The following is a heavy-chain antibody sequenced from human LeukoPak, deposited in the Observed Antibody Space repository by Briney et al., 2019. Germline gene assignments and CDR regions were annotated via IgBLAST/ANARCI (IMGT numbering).Heavy chain of an antibody. V-gene: IGHV4-59*01. D-gene: IGHD2-2*01. CDR3: ARSPRYQLLFSLYYYMDV. CDR1: GFTFSSYA. Sequence: GSLRLSCAASGFTFSSYAMSWVRQAPGKGLEWIGYIYYSGSTNYNPSLKSRVTISVDTSKNQFSLKLSSVTAADTAVYYCARSPRYQLLFSLYYYMDVWGKGTTVTVSS. CDR2: IYYSGST. J-gene: IGHJ6*03.